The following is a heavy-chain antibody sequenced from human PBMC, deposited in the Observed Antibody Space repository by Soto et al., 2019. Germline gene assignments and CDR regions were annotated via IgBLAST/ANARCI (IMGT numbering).Heavy chain of an antibody. D-gene: IGHD2-2*01. CDR1: GFTFSSYA. J-gene: IGHJ4*02. Sequence: EVQLLESGGGLVQPGGSLRLSCAASGFTFSSYAMSWVRQAPGKGLEWVSAISGSGGSTYYADSVKGRFTISRDNSKNTLYLQMNSLRAEDTAVYYCAKDLGDIVVVPPSFDYWGQGTLVTVSS. CDR2: ISGSGGST. V-gene: IGHV3-23*01. CDR3: AKDLGDIVVVPPSFDY.